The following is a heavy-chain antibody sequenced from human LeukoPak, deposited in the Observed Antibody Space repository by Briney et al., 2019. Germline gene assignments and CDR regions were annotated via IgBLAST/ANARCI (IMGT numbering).Heavy chain of an antibody. Sequence: GGSLRLSCAASGFTFSIYAMSWVRQAPGKGLQWVSSITSSGDGTYYAVSEKGRFTISRDNSENMLYLQMNSLRVEDTAVYFCAKDRPNYYGSNGHYYRRDGDYWGQGTLVTVSS. CDR2: ITSSGDGT. D-gene: IGHD3-22*01. CDR1: GFTFSIYA. CDR3: AKDRPNYYGSNGHYYRRDGDY. V-gene: IGHV3-23*01. J-gene: IGHJ4*02.